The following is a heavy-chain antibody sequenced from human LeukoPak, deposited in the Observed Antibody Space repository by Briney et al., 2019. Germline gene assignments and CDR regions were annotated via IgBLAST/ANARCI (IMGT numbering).Heavy chain of an antibody. CDR1: GFNFGNFA. V-gene: IGHV3-23*01. Sequence: PGESLRLSCVASGFNFGNFAVTWVRQAPGKGLEWVSGMIGTGDTYYADSVKGRFTMFRDYSRTTLYLQMNNLIFEDTAIYYCAKDMHYNDGRWEFDPWGQGTLVTVSS. J-gene: IGHJ5*02. CDR3: AKDMHYNDGRWEFDP. CDR2: MIGTGDT. D-gene: IGHD5-24*01.